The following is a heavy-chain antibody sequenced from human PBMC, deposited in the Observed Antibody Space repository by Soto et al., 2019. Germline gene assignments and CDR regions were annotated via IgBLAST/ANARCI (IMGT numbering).Heavy chain of an antibody. J-gene: IGHJ6*02. CDR2: ITGSGTST. V-gene: IGHV3-23*01. Sequence: GGSLRLSCAASGFTFSGYAMTWVRQAPGKGLEWVSSITGSGTSTYYADSVKGRFIISRDNSKNTVSLQMNSLRADDTAVYYCGKSPGFYYYTMDVWGQGTTVTVSS. CDR3: GKSPGFYYYTMDV. CDR1: GFTFSGYA.